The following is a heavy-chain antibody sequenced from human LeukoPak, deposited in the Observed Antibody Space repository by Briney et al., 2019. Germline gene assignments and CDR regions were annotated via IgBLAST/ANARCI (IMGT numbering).Heavy chain of an antibody. CDR3: GRDPKLGIRGYTYGYIDH. Sequence: ASVKVSCKTSGYTFTNNAINWVRQAPGQGLEWMGWINTNTGNPSYAQGFFTGRYVFSLDTSASTAYLQINGLKADDTAVYYCGRDPKLGIRGYTYGYIDHWGQGTLVTISS. CDR2: INTNTGNP. D-gene: IGHD5-18*01. J-gene: IGHJ4*02. V-gene: IGHV7-4-1*02. CDR1: GYTFTNNA.